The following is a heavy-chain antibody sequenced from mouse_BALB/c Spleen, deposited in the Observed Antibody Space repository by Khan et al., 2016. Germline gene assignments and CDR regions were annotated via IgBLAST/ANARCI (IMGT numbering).Heavy chain of an antibody. CDR2: INTYTGEP. V-gene: IGHV9-3-1*01. D-gene: IGHD2-12*01. CDR1: GYTFTNYG. Sequence: QIQLVQSGPELKKPGETVKISCKASGYTFTNYGMNWVKQAPGKGLKWMGWINTYTGEPTYADDFKGRFAFSLETSASTAYLQINNLKNEDTATYFCARGGYTTLFDYLGQGTTLTVSS. CDR3: ARGGYTTLFDY. J-gene: IGHJ2*01.